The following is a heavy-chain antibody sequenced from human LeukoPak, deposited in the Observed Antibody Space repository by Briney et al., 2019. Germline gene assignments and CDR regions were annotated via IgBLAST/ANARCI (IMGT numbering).Heavy chain of an antibody. CDR3: AKYYYDSSGHSAPDS. CDR2: ISSRSSYT. D-gene: IGHD3-22*01. Sequence: GGSLRPSCAASGFTFSDYYMSWIRQAPGKGLEWVSYISSRSSYTNYADSVKGRFTISRDTAKNSLYLQMNSLRAEDTAVYYCAKYYYDSSGHSAPDSWGQGTLVTVSS. V-gene: IGHV3-11*03. J-gene: IGHJ4*02. CDR1: GFTFSDYY.